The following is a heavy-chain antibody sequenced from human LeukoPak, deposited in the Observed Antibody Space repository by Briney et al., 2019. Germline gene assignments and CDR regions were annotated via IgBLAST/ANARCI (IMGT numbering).Heavy chain of an antibody. D-gene: IGHD2-2*01. Sequence: GGSLRLSCAASGFPLSGYSMNWVRQAPGKGLEWVSSISSTTNYIYYPDSVKGRFTISRDNAKNSLYLQMDSLRAEDTAVYYCARVAYCSSSTCRNYFDYWGQGTLVTVSS. V-gene: IGHV3-21*01. CDR3: ARVAYCSSSTCRNYFDY. J-gene: IGHJ4*02. CDR2: ISSTTNYI. CDR1: GFPLSGYS.